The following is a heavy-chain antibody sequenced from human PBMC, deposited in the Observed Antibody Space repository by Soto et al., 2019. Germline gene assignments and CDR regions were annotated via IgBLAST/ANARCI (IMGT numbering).Heavy chain of an antibody. V-gene: IGHV4-39*01. CDR1: GGSIRSNYYY. D-gene: IGHD5-12*01. CDR2: VHYSGIT. Sequence: XETLSLPSVGSGGSIRSNYYYWDWIRQPPGKGLEWIGTVHYSGITHYNPSLKSRVTMSVDTSKNQFYLKVNSETAADTAVYYCARNSRNSGYEGAHNIWGPGTVVTVS. CDR3: ARNSRNSGYEGAHNI. J-gene: IGHJ3*02.